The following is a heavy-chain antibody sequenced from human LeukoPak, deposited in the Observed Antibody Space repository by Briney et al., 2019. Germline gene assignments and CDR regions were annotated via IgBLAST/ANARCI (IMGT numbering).Heavy chain of an antibody. Sequence: QPGGSLRLSCAASGFTFSIYWMSWVRQAPGKGLEWVASIKHNGNETYYVDSVKGRITISRDNAKNSLYLQMNSLRAEDTAVYYCASPGRFPRAYFDYWGQGTLVTVSS. CDR1: GFTFSIYW. CDR2: IKHNGNET. D-gene: IGHD2-15*01. CDR3: ASPGRFPRAYFDY. J-gene: IGHJ4*02. V-gene: IGHV3-7*01.